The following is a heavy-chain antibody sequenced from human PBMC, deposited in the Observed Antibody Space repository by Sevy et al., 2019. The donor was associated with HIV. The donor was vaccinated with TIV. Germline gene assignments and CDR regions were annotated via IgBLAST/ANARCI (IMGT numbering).Heavy chain of an antibody. D-gene: IGHD3-22*01. CDR2: IYYSGST. J-gene: IGHJ4*02. V-gene: IGHV4-31*03. CDR3: ASTYYYDSSGLDY. Sequence: SETLSLTCTVSGGSISSGGYYWSWIRQHPGKGLEWIGYIYYSGSTYYNPSLKSRVTISVDTSKNQFSVKLSSVTAADTAVYYCASTYYYDSSGLDYWGQGTLVTVSS. CDR1: GGSISSGGYY.